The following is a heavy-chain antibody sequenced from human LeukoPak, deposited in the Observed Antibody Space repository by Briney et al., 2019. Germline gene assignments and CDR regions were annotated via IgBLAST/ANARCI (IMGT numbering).Heavy chain of an antibody. J-gene: IGHJ4*02. V-gene: IGHV3-23*01. D-gene: IGHD6-19*01. CDR3: AKVGRIAVAGQLDY. CDR1: GFTFSSYA. Sequence: PGGSLRLSCAASGFTFSSYAMSWVRHAPGQGLEWVSAISGSGGSTYYADPVKGRFTISRDNSKHTLYLQMNSLRAEDTAVYYCAKVGRIAVAGQLDYWGQGTMVTVSS. CDR2: ISGSGGST.